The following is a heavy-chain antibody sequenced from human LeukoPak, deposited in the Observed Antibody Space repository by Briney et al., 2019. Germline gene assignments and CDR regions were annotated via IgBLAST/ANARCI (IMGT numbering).Heavy chain of an antibody. CDR3: ATYGDYSSEAEYFQH. D-gene: IGHD4-17*01. J-gene: IGHJ1*01. CDR1: GFTFSDYY. V-gene: IGHV3-11*01. Sequence: GGSLRLSCAASGFTFSDYYMSWTRQAPGKGLEWVSYISSSGSTIYYADSVKGRFTISRDNAKNSLYLQMNSLRAEDTAVYYCATYGDYSSEAEYFQHWGQGTLVTVSS. CDR2: ISSSGSTI.